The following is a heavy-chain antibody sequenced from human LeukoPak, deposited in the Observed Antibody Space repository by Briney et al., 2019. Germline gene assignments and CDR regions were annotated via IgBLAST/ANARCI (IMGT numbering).Heavy chain of an antibody. Sequence: GGSLSLSCAASGFTYSTYSMSWIRQAPGKGLEWISAISGSGASTYYAGSVKGRFTISRDNSKNTLYLQMNSLRAEDTAVYYCAKDPFSSDYYGSFDYWGQGTLVTVSS. CDR1: GFTYSTYS. D-gene: IGHD6-25*01. CDR3: AKDPFSSDYYGSFDY. J-gene: IGHJ4*02. CDR2: ISGSGAST. V-gene: IGHV3-23*01.